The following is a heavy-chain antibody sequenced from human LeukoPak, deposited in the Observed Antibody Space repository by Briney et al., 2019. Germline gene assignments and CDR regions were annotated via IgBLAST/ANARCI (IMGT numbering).Heavy chain of an antibody. V-gene: IGHV3-23*01. J-gene: IGHJ4*02. D-gene: IGHD2-15*01. CDR1: GFSFGGFA. CDR3: AKYSRGYGSAYLDY. Sequence: QPGGSLRLSCEASGFSFGGFALSWVRQAPGKGPEWVSIISGSGGSTFYADSVRGRFIISRDNANNTLYLEMNSLRAEDTAVYYCAKYSRGYGSAYLDYWGQGTLVTVSS. CDR2: ISGSGGST.